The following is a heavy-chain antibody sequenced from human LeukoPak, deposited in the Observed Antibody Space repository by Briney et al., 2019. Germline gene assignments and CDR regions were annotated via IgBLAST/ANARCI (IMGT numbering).Heavy chain of an antibody. CDR3: AKAPTKAIYCSGGSCYSYYFDY. J-gene: IGHJ4*02. CDR1: GFTFSSYW. V-gene: IGHV3-7*03. CDR2: IKQDGSEK. Sequence: PGGSLRLSCAASGFTFSSYWMSWVRQAPGKGLEWVANIKQDGSEKYYVDSVKGRFTISRDTSKNTLYLQMNSLRAEDTAVYYCAKAPTKAIYCSGGSCYSYYFDYWGQGTLVTVSP. D-gene: IGHD2-15*01.